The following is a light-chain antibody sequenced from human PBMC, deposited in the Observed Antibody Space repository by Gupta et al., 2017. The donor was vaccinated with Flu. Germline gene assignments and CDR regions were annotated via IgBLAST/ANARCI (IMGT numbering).Light chain of an antibody. CDR1: QNINVN. Sequence: EIVMTQSPATLSVSPGERATLSCRASQNINVNLAWYQHKPGQAPRLLITGASATAAGVPARFSASGSASGTDFNLTISSLQSEDCALYYCQQYHSWPPLTFGGGTKVEIK. V-gene: IGKV3-15*01. CDR2: GAS. J-gene: IGKJ4*01. CDR3: QQYHSWPPLT.